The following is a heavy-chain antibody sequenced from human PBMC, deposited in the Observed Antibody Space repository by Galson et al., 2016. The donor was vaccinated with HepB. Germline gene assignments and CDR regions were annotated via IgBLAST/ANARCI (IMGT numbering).Heavy chain of an antibody. V-gene: IGHV3-23*01. D-gene: IGHD3/OR15-3a*01. CDR1: GIAFSTYA. Sequence: SLRLSCAASGIAFSTYAMSWVRQAPGKGLEWVSSISGSGLNTYYAVSVKDRFTISRDNSNDTLFLQMNSLRDEETAVYFCATGDDFWTCYPHYFDSWGQGTLATVSS. CDR3: ATGDDFWTCYPHYFDS. CDR2: ISGSGLNT. J-gene: IGHJ4*02.